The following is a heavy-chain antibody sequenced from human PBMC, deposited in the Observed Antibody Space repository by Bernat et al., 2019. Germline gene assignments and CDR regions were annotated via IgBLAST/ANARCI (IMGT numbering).Heavy chain of an antibody. Sequence: QVQLVQSGAEVKKPGASVKVSCKASGYTFTSYGISWVRQAPGQGLEWMGWINPNSGGTNYAQKFQGWVTMTRDTSISTAYMELSRLRSDDTAVYYCARDNHDFPLYWFDPWGQGTLVTVSS. CDR3: ARDNHDFPLYWFDP. CDR1: GYTFTSYG. CDR2: INPNSGGT. D-gene: IGHD1-14*01. J-gene: IGHJ5*02. V-gene: IGHV1-2*04.